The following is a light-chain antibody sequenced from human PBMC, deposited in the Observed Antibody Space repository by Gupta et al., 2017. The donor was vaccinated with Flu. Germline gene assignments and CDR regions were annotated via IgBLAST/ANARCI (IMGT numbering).Light chain of an antibody. CDR1: AWVKNY. V-gene: IGLV3-10*01. J-gene: IGLJ2*01. CDR3: YSIANSVKHNVV. Sequence: QTARTTCSGDAWVKNYADGYQQQSGPDPALGIEVYKKRPSGIPERFACSSSGTIDTLTLTGAQVEDEADDDCYSIANSVKHNVVCGGGTKLTVL. CDR2: VYK.